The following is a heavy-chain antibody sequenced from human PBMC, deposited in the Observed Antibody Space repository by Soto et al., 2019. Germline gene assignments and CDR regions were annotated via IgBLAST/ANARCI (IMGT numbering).Heavy chain of an antibody. CDR3: AKDHNPQLRFLEWLDYDY. CDR2: ISYDGSNK. J-gene: IGHJ4*02. D-gene: IGHD3-3*01. V-gene: IGHV3-30*18. CDR1: GFTFSSYG. Sequence: QVQLVESGGGVVQPGRSLRLSCAASGFTFSSYGMHWVRQAPGKGLEWVAVISYDGSNKYYADSVKGRFTISRDNSKNTLYLQMNSLRAEDTAVYYCAKDHNPQLRFLEWLDYDYWGQGPLVTVSS.